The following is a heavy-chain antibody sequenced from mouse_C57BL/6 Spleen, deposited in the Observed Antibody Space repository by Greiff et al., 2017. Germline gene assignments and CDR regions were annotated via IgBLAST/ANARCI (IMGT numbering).Heavy chain of an antibody. CDR1: GFTFSSYA. CDR3: TRDKGYRAWFAY. CDR2: LSSGGDYI. J-gene: IGHJ3*01. D-gene: IGHD3-1*01. V-gene: IGHV5-9-1*02. Sequence: EVHLVESGEGLVKPGGSLKLSCAASGFTFSSYAMSWVRQTPEKRLEWVAYLSSGGDYIYYADTVKGRLTIFRDNARNTLYLQMSSLKSEDTAMYYCTRDKGYRAWFAYWGQGTLVTVSA.